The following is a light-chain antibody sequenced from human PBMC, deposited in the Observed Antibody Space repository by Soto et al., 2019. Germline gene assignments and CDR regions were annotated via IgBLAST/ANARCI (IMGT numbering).Light chain of an antibody. V-gene: IGKV3D-15*01. CDR1: QDVNIY. CDR2: GAS. Sequence: EILMTQSPATLSVSPGERATLSCRANQDVNIYLAWYQQKHGQAPRLLISGASTRATGIPARFSGSGSGTEFTLTISSLQSEDVAVYYCQQYGNWPLTFGGGTNVAIK. J-gene: IGKJ4*02. CDR3: QQYGNWPLT.